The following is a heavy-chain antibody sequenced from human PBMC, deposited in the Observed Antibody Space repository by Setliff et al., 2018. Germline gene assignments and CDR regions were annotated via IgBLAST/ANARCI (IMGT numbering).Heavy chain of an antibody. D-gene: IGHD3-22*01. CDR2: IIPFFGTT. J-gene: IGHJ4*02. V-gene: IGHV1-69*05. CDR1: GGTFSSYA. Sequence: SVKVSCKASGGTFSSYAISWVRQAPGQGLEWMGGIIPFFGTTNYAQKFQGRVTITTDESTNTAYMELSSLRSEDTAVYYCARDSRTYYYDTTGPHFDYWGQGTRVTV. CDR3: ARDSRTYYYDTTGPHFDY.